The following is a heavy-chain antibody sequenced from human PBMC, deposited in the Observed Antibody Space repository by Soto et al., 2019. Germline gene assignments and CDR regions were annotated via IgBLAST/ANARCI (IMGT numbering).Heavy chain of an antibody. Sequence: QVQLQESGPGLVKPSQTLSLTCTVSGGSISSGDFYWSWIRQPPGKGPEWIGYIYYSERAYYNPALESRVSILLDTSRNQCTVDLSSVTEADTAVYYCGMNKGYCSRATCFPTHRIDFWGQGTLVTVSS. J-gene: IGHJ4*02. V-gene: IGHV4-30-4*01. CDR1: GGSISSGDFY. D-gene: IGHD2-2*01. CDR3: GMNKGYCSRATCFPTHRIDF. CDR2: IYYSERA.